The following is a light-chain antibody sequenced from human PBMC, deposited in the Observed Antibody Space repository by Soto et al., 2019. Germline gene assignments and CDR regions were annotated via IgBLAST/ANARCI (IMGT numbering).Light chain of an antibody. Sequence: EIVLTQSPGTLSLSPGERATLSCRASQSVSSSYLVWYQQKPGQAPRVLIYGASSRATGIPDRFSGSGSGTDVTLTISRLEPEDVAVYDCQQYGRSLWTFGQGTKVEIK. V-gene: IGKV3-20*01. J-gene: IGKJ1*01. CDR3: QQYGRSLWT. CDR2: GAS. CDR1: QSVSSSY.